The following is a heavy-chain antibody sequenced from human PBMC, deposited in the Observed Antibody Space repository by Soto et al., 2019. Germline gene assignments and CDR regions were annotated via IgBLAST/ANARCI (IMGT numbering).Heavy chain of an antibody. J-gene: IGHJ3*02. CDR2: IYHSGST. CDR1: GGSISSGGYS. D-gene: IGHD2-21*02. V-gene: IGHV4-30-2*01. Sequence: PSETLSLTSAVSGGSISSGGYSWSWMRQPPGKGLEWIGYIYHSGSTYYNPSLKSRVTISVDRSKNQFSLKLSSVTAADTAVYHCARASAYCGGDCYCGDAFDIWCQRKMVTAS. CDR3: ARASAYCGGDCYCGDAFDI.